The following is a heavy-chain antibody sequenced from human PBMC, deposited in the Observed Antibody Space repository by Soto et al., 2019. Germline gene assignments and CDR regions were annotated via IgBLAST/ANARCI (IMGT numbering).Heavy chain of an antibody. CDR2: LYPGDSDT. CDR1: GYTFTNYW. D-gene: IGHD4-17*01. J-gene: IGHJ4*02. V-gene: IGHV5-51*01. Sequence: PGDSLKISCKGSGYTFTNYWIAWVRQMPGKGLEWMGILYPGDSDTRYSPSFQGQVTFSVDKSFTTAYLQWSSLKASDTAMYYCARDHGTSGLDSWGQGTLVTVSS. CDR3: ARDHGTSGLDS.